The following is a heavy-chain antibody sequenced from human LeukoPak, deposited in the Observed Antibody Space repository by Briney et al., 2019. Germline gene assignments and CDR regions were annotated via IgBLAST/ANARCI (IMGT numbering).Heavy chain of an antibody. J-gene: IGHJ4*02. Sequence: SQTLSLTCTVSGDSISSGGYYWAWIRQHPGKGLEWIGYIYYSGSTHYNPSFESRVTISVDTSMNQFSLKLSSVTAADTAVYYCARAPSYGTGSSSFGYWGQGTLVTVSS. D-gene: IGHD3-10*01. V-gene: IGHV4-31*03. CDR1: GDSISSGGYY. CDR2: IYYSGST. CDR3: ARAPSYGTGSSSFGY.